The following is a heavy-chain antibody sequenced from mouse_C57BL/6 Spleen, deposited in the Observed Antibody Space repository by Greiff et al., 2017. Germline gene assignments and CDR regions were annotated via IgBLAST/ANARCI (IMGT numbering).Heavy chain of an antibody. J-gene: IGHJ4*01. Sequence: QVQLKESGAELVRPGSSVKLSCKASGYTFTSYWMHWVKQRPIQGLEWIGNIDPSDSETHYNQKFKDKATLTVDKSSSTAYMQLSSLTSEDSAVYYCAREGTTVVATGAMDYWGQGTSVTVSS. V-gene: IGHV1-52*01. CDR2: IDPSDSET. CDR1: GYTFTSYW. D-gene: IGHD1-1*01. CDR3: AREGTTVVATGAMDY.